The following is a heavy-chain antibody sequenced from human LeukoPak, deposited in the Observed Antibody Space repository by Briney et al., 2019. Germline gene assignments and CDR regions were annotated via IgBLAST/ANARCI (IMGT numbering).Heavy chain of an antibody. CDR1: GFTFSSYA. Sequence: GGPLRLSCAASGFTFSSYAMHWVRQAPGKGLEWVAVISYDGSNKYYADSVKGRFTISRDNSKNTLYLQMNSLRAEDTAVYYCARGRGSYSYYYGMDVWGQGTTVTVSS. CDR2: ISYDGSNK. J-gene: IGHJ6*02. D-gene: IGHD1-26*01. CDR3: ARGRGSYSYYYGMDV. V-gene: IGHV3-30*04.